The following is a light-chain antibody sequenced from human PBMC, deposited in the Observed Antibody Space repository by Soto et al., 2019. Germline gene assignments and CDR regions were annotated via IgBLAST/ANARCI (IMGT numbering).Light chain of an antibody. CDR2: GAS. CDR3: RQSATSPRT. CDR1: QTVGNNY. J-gene: IGKJ1*01. Sequence: EIVLTQSPCTLSLSPGERATLSCRASQTVGNNYLDWYQQKRGQAPRLLIYGASSRATVIPTRFSGSGSGTDFTLTISRLEPDDFAVYYCRQSATSPRTFGQGNKVEIK. V-gene: IGKV3-20*01.